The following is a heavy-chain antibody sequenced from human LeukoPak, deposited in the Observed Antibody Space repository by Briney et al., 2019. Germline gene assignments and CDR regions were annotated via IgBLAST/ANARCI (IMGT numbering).Heavy chain of an antibody. J-gene: IGHJ4*02. V-gene: IGHV3-23*01. CDR1: GFTFSSYA. Sequence: PGGSLRLSCAASGFTFSSYAMSWVRQAPGKGLEWVSAIGGSGSSTYYADSVKGRFTISRDNSKNTLYLRMNSLRAEDTAVYYCARDLPATGWYLDYWGQGTLVTVSS. CDR3: ARDLPATGWYLDY. CDR2: IGGSGSST. D-gene: IGHD6-19*01.